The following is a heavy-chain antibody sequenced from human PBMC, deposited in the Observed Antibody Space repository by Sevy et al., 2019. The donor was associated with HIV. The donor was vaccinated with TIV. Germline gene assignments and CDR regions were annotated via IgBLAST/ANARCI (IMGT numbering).Heavy chain of an antibody. CDR1: GFTFSNYE. CDR2: ITSSGTTI. J-gene: IGHJ4*02. CDR3: ARGGSSWTGYFDY. D-gene: IGHD6-13*01. V-gene: IGHV3-48*03. Sequence: GGSLRLSCAASGFTFSNYEINWVRQAPGKGLEWVSYITSSGTTIYYADSVKGRFTIPRDNAKNSLYLQMNSLGAEDTAVYYCARGGSSWTGYFDYWGQGTLVTVSS.